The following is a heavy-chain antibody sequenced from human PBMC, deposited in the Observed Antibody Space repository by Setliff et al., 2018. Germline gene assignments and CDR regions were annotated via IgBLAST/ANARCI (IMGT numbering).Heavy chain of an antibody. CDR3: ARGLIAYASWSPNKHAYYYYMDV. CDR2: INPSGGGT. Sequence: GASVKVSCKASGYTFIYYYIHWVRQAPGQGLEWMGLINPSGGGTIYARKSQGRVTMARETSTSTVYMELSGLRSEDTAVYYCARGLIAYASWSPNKHAYYYYMDVWGNGTTVTVSS. J-gene: IGHJ6*03. V-gene: IGHV1-46*01. CDR1: GYTFIYYY. D-gene: IGHD6-13*01.